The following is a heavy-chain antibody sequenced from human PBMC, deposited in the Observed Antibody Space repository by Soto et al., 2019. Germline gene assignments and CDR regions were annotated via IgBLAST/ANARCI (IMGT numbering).Heavy chain of an antibody. V-gene: IGHV4-59*01. J-gene: IGHJ5*02. CDR3: ASQSITMVRGLDP. CDR1: GGSISSYY. D-gene: IGHD3-10*01. CDR2: IYYSGST. Sequence: SETLSLTCTVSGGSISSYYWSWIRQPPGKGLEWIGYIYYSGSTNYNPSLKSRVTISVDTSKNQFSLKLSSVTAADTAVYYCASQSITMVRGLDPWGQGTLVTAPQ.